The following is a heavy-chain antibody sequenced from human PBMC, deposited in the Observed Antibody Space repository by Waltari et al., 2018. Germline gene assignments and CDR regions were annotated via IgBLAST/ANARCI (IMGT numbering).Heavy chain of an antibody. Sequence: EVQLVESGGGLVKPGGSLRLSCAASGFAFSPYSMNWVRQAPGRGREWISSISAQGNYIYYADSVRGRFTVSRDNAKSSLSLQMDSLRVEDTAVYYCARGGFGSGSFYKANFYGMDVWGQGTTVTVSS. V-gene: IGHV3-21*02. D-gene: IGHD3-10*01. CDR3: ARGGFGSGSFYKANFYGMDV. CDR1: GFAFSPYS. J-gene: IGHJ6*02. CDR2: ISAQGNYI.